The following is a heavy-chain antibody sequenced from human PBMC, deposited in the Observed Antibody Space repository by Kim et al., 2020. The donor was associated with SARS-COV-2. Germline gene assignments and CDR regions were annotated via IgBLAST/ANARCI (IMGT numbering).Heavy chain of an antibody. Sequence: SETLSLTCTISGGSIRSTTYYWGWIRQPPGKGLEWIGSISDSGRTYYNPSLKSRVTISVDTSKNQLSLKLTSVTAADTAVFYCARLYSGTRPPDYWGQGILVTVAS. CDR2: ISDSGRT. CDR3: ARLYSGTRPPDY. J-gene: IGHJ4*02. V-gene: IGHV4-39*01. D-gene: IGHD6-25*01. CDR1: GGSIRSTTYY.